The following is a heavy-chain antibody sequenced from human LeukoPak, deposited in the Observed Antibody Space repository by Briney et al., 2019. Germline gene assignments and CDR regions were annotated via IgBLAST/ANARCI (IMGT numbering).Heavy chain of an antibody. V-gene: IGHV1-2*02. CDR3: AREADYYGY. CDR1: GYTFSDYY. J-gene: IGHJ4*02. CDR2: INPKSGGT. D-gene: IGHD6-19*01. Sequence: ASVKVSCKASGYTFSDYYIHWVRQAPGQGREWMGWINPKSGGTNYAQKFQGRVTMTRDTSISTTYMELSRLRSDDTAVYYCAREADYYGYWGQGTLVTVSS.